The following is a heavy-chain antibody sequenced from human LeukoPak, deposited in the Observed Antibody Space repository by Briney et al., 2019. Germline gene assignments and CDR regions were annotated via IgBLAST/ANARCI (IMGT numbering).Heavy chain of an antibody. Sequence: GASVKVSCKASGYTFTSYYMHWVRQAPGQGLEWMGIINPSGGSTSYAQEFQGRVTMTRDTSTSTVYMELSSLRSEDTAVYYCARDGETVAFDYWGQGTLVTVSS. CDR3: ARDGETVAFDY. CDR2: INPSGGST. D-gene: IGHD4-23*01. CDR1: GYTFTSYY. V-gene: IGHV1-46*01. J-gene: IGHJ4*02.